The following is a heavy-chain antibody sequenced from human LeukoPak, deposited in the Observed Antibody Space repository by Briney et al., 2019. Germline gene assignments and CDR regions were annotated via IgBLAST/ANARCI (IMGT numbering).Heavy chain of an antibody. V-gene: IGHV1-8*01. CDR2: MNPNSGNT. CDR1: GYTFTSYD. Sequence: GASVKVSCKASGYTFTSYDINWVRQATGQGLEWMGWMNPNSGNTGYAQKFQGRVTMTRNTSISTAHMELSSLRSEDTAVYYCAGEVRGVIGDFDYWGQGTLVTVSS. D-gene: IGHD3-10*01. J-gene: IGHJ4*02. CDR3: AGEVRGVIGDFDY.